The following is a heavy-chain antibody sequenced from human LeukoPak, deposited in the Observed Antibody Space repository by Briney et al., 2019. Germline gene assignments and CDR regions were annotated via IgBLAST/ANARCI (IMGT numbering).Heavy chain of an antibody. J-gene: IGHJ4*02. V-gene: IGHV1-2*02. Sequence: ASVKVSCKASGYTFTGYYMHWVRQAPGQGLGWMGWINPNSGGTNYAQKFQGRVTMTRDTSISTAYMELSRLRSDDTAVYYCAREMKSRGYGDYDQRGDYWGQGTLVTVSS. CDR1: GYTFTGYY. CDR3: AREMKSRGYGDYDQRGDY. D-gene: IGHD4-17*01. CDR2: INPNSGGT.